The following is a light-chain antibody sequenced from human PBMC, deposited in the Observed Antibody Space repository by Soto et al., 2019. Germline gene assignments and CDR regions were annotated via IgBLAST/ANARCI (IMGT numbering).Light chain of an antibody. CDR2: SNN. Sequence: QSALTQPPSASGTPGQRVTISCSGSSSNIGSNTVNWYQQLPGTAPKLLIYSNNQRPSGAPDRFSGSKSGTSASLAISGLQSEDEADYYCAAWDDSLNGSWVFGGGTQLTVL. J-gene: IGLJ3*02. V-gene: IGLV1-44*01. CDR3: AAWDDSLNGSWV. CDR1: SSNIGSNT.